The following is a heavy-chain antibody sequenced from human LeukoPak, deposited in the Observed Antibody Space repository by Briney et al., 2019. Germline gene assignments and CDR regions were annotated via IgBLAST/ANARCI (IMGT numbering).Heavy chain of an antibody. Sequence: PSETLSLTCTVPGGSISGYHWSWIRQPPGKGLEWIGYIYYSGSTDSNPSLKSRVTMSVDTSKNQFSLKLSSVTAADTAVYYCARQLAPDYWGQGTLVTVSS. J-gene: IGHJ4*02. CDR1: GGSISGYH. V-gene: IGHV4-59*01. CDR3: ARQLAPDY. CDR2: IYYSGST. D-gene: IGHD6-13*01.